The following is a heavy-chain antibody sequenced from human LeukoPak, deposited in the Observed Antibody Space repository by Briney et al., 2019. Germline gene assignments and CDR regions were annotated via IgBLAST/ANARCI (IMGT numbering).Heavy chain of an antibody. CDR2: IYSGGNA. V-gene: IGHV3-53*01. D-gene: IGHD1-26*01. Sequence: PGGSLRLSCAASGFSVSTNYMSWVRQAPGKGLEWVSVIYSGGNAYYADSVKGRFTISRDNSKNTLYLQMNSLRADDTAVYYCARDFLGEVGTRYTFDIWGQGTMVTVSS. CDR1: GFSVSTNY. CDR3: ARDFLGEVGTRYTFDI. J-gene: IGHJ3*02.